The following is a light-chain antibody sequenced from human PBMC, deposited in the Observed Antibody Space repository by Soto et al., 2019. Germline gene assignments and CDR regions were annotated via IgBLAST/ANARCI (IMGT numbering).Light chain of an antibody. CDR2: DVS. V-gene: IGKV3-11*01. CDR1: QSVSSY. J-gene: IGKJ4*01. CDR3: QQRGT. Sequence: EIVLTQSPATLSLSPGQRATLSCRASQSVSSYLAWYQQKPGQAPRLLIYDVSKRATGIPARFSGSGSGTDFTLTISSLEPEDFAVYYCQQRGTFGGGTKVDNK.